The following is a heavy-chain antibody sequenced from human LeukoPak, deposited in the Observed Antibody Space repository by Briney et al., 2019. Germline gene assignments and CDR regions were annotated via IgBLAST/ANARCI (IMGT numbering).Heavy chain of an antibody. V-gene: IGHV3-11*06. J-gene: IGHJ6*04. CDR1: GFTFSDYY. Sequence: PGGSLRLSCAASGFTFSDYYMSWIRQAPGKGLEWVSYISSSSYTNYADSVKGRFTISRDNAKNSLYLQMNSLRAEDTAVYYCARVPGYCSSTSCFIYGMDVWGKGTTVTVSS. CDR2: ISSSSYT. CDR3: ARVPGYCSSTSCFIYGMDV. D-gene: IGHD2-2*03.